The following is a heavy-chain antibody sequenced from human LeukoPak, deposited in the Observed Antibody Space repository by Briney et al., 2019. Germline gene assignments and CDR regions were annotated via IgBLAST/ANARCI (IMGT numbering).Heavy chain of an antibody. Sequence: SETLSLTCTVSGGSISSYYWSWIRQPPGKGLEWIGYIYYSGSTNYNPSLKSRVTISVDTSKNQFSLKLSSVTAADTAVYYCARDESVGALDYWGQGTLVTVSS. CDR2: IYYSGST. D-gene: IGHD1-26*01. J-gene: IGHJ4*02. CDR1: GGSISSYY. CDR3: ARDESVGALDY. V-gene: IGHV4-59*01.